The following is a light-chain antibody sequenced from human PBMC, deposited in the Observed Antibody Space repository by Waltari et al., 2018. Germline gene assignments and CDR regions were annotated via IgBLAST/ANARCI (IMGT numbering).Light chain of an antibody. V-gene: IGLV1-51*02. J-gene: IGLJ7*01. CDR3: GTWDSSLSGAV. CDR1: SSNIGTTN. Sequence: QSVLTQPPSVSAAPGPRVPFSCPGGSSNIGTTNVPWYRQFPGTAPKLPSYENTERPSGIPGRFSGSKSGTSATLDITGLQAGDEADYYCGTWDSSLSGAVFGGGTHLTVL. CDR2: ENT.